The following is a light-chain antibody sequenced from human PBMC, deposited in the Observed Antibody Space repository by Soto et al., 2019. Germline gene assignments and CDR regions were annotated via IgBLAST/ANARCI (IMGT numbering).Light chain of an antibody. CDR2: EVS. J-gene: IGLJ3*02. CDR3: SSYTSSSTRV. Sequence: QSALTQPASVSGSPGQSITISCTGTSSDVGGYNYVSWYQQHPGKAPKLMIYEVSNRPSGVSNRFSGSKSGNTASLTISGLQAEDEDDYCCSSYTSSSTRVFVGGTKLTVL. CDR1: SSDVGGYNY. V-gene: IGLV2-14*01.